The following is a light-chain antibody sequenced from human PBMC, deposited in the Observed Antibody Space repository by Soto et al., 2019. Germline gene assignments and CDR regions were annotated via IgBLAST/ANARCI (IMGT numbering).Light chain of an antibody. V-gene: IGKV3-15*01. Sequence: EIVMTQSPATLSVSPGERATLSCRASQSVSSNLAWYQQKPGQAPRLLIYGAFTRATGIPARFSGSESGTEFTLIISSLQSEEFGVYYCQQYNNWPLTFGQGTKVEIK. CDR3: QQYNNWPLT. CDR2: GAF. CDR1: QSVSSN. J-gene: IGKJ1*01.